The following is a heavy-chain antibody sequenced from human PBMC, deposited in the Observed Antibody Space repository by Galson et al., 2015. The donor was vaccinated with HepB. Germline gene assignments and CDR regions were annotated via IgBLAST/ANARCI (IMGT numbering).Heavy chain of an antibody. V-gene: IGHV3-15*07. D-gene: IGHD3-3*01. CDR3: TTESYDFWSGYHLY. J-gene: IGHJ4*02. Sequence: SLRLSCAASGFTFSNAWMNWVRQAPGKGLEWVGRIKSKTDGGTTDYAAPVKGRFAISRDDSKNTLYLQMNSLKTEDTAVYYCTTESYDFWSGYHLYWGQGTLVTVSS. CDR2: IKSKTDGGTT. CDR1: GFTFSNAW.